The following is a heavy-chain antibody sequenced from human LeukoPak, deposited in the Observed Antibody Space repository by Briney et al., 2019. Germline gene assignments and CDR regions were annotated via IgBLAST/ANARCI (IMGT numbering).Heavy chain of an antibody. V-gene: IGHV4-39*01. CDR3: ARRRYYDGSGYLE. J-gene: IGHJ1*01. Sequence: SETLSLTCSVSGDSASRSDSYWDWIRQPPGKGLEWIGPIYVSGRTYYSPSFKGRVTMSVDPSKNQSSLSLRSGTAADTAIYYCARRRYYDGSGYLEWGQGTLLSVPS. CDR1: GDSASRSDSY. CDR2: IYVSGRT. D-gene: IGHD3-22*01.